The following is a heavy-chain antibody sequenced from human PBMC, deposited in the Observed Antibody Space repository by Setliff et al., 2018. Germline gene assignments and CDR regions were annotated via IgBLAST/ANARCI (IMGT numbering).Heavy chain of an antibody. D-gene: IGHD6-19*01. CDR3: ARDQYSSGWYGAPESYFDC. CDR1: GGSISSYY. CDR2: IYYSGST. Sequence: SSETLSLTCTVSGGSISSYYWSWIRQPPGKGLEWIGYIYYSGSTKYNPSLGSRITMSVDTSKNQFSLKLSSVTAADTAFYYCARDQYSSGWYGAPESYFDCWGQGILVTVSS. V-gene: IGHV4-59*01. J-gene: IGHJ4*02.